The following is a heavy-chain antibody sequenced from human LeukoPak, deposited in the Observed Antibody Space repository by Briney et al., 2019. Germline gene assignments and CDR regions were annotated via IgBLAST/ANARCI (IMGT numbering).Heavy chain of an antibody. CDR1: GYTFTGYY. CDR3: ARDRPYMIGYYYYYYMDV. J-gene: IGHJ6*03. V-gene: IGHV1-2*02. CDR2: INPNSGGT. Sequence: EASVKVSYKASGYTFTGYYMHWVRQAPGQGLEWMGWINPNSGGTNYAQKFQGRVTMTRDTSISTAYMELSRLRSDDTAVYYCARDRPYMIGYYYYYYMDVWGKGTTVTVFS. D-gene: IGHD3-22*01.